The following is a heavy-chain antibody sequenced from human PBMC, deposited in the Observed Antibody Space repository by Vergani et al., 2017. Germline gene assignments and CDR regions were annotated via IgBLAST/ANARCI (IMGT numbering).Heavy chain of an antibody. CDR1: GFTFSDYY. V-gene: IGHV3-11*01. Sequence: QVQLVESGGGLVKPGGSLRLSCAASGFTFSDYYMSWIRQAPGKGLEWVSYISSSGSTIYYADSVKGRFTISRDNAKNSLYLQMNSLRAEDTALYYCAKASRGAAAGHFYYYYYGMDVWGQGTTVTVSS. D-gene: IGHD6-13*01. CDR2: ISSSGSTI. J-gene: IGHJ6*02. CDR3: AKASRGAAAGHFYYYYYGMDV.